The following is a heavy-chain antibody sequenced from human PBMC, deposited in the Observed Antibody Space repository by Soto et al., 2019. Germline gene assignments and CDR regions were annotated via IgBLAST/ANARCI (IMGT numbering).Heavy chain of an antibody. Sequence: SETLSLTCNVSGASLTKSYWSWIRQPPGKGLEWIGNVFYSGATRYNPSLKSRVSMSVDTSKSHFSLRLTFVTAADTAVYYCARERIGTDYYYGMDVWGQGTTVTVSS. CDR2: VFYSGAT. J-gene: IGHJ6*02. V-gene: IGHV4-59*01. CDR3: ARERIGTDYYYGMDV. D-gene: IGHD1-1*01. CDR1: GASLTKSY.